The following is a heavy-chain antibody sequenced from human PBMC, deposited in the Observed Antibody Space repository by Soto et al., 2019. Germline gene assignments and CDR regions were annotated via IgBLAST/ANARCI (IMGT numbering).Heavy chain of an antibody. D-gene: IGHD5-18*01. V-gene: IGHV3-21*01. Sequence: PGGSLRLSCAASGVTFSSYSMNWVRQAPGKGLEWVSSISSSSSYIYYADSVKGRFTISRDNAKNSLYLQMNSLRAEDTAVYYCARDLTLPYSYGPHYYYGMDVWGQGTTVTVSS. CDR2: ISSSSSYI. CDR1: GVTFSSYS. J-gene: IGHJ6*02. CDR3: ARDLTLPYSYGPHYYYGMDV.